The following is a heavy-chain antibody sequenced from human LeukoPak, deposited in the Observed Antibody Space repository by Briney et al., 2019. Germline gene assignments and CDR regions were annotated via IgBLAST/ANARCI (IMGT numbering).Heavy chain of an antibody. J-gene: IGHJ4*03. CDR2: IKKEGREK. Sequence: PGGSLRLSCAASGFTFSSYWMSWVRQAPGEGLEWVANIKKEGREKYYVDSVKGRFTISRDNAKNSLYLQLNSLRAEDTAVYYCVRTGVLWWGRRVCYFDYWGQGTLVTVSS. V-gene: IGHV3-7*01. CDR1: GFTFSSYW. CDR3: VRTGVLWWGRRVCYFDY. D-gene: IGHD2-21*01.